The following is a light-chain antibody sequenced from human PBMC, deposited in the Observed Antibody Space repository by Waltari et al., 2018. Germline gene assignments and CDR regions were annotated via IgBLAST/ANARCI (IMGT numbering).Light chain of an antibody. CDR1: QSVNNK. CDR3: QQYSDWPLT. CDR2: DAS. V-gene: IGKV3-15*01. Sequence: EIVMTQSPATLSVSPGESVNLSCRASQSVNNKLAWSQQKPGQAPRLLIYDASTRATGIPTSFSGSGSGTEFTITISSLQSEDFAVYYCQQYSDWPLTFGGGTKVEIK. J-gene: IGKJ4*01.